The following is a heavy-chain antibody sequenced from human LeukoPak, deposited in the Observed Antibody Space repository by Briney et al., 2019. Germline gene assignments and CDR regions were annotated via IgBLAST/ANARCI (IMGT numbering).Heavy chain of an antibody. CDR2: ISYDGSNK. Sequence: GGSLRLSCAASGFTFSSYAMHWVRQAPGKGLEWVAVISYDGSNKYYADSVKGRFTISRDNSKNTLYLQMNSLRAEDTAVYYCAKPARRAMVMRAGFDYWGQGTLVTVSS. J-gene: IGHJ4*02. CDR3: AKPARRAMVMRAGFDY. V-gene: IGHV3-30-3*02. D-gene: IGHD5-18*01. CDR1: GFTFSSYA.